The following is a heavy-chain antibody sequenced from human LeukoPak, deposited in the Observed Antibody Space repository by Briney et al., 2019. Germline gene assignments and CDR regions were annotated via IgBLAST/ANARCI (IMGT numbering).Heavy chain of an antibody. J-gene: IGHJ4*02. V-gene: IGHV3-30*04. CDR1: GFTFSSYA. CDR3: AKGGGFGELLLYYFDY. D-gene: IGHD3-10*01. Sequence: PGRSLRLSCAASGFTFSSYAMHWVRQAPGKGLEWVAVISYDGSNKYYADSVKGRFTISRDNSKNTLYLQMNSLRAEDTAVYYCAKGGGFGELLLYYFDYWGQGTLVTVSS. CDR2: ISYDGSNK.